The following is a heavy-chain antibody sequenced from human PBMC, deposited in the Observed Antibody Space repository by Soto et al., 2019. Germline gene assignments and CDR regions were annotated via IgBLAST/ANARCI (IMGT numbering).Heavy chain of an antibody. J-gene: IGHJ4*02. V-gene: IGHV1-18*01. CDR1: GYTFTSYG. D-gene: IGHD2-2*01. CDR2: VNTYNGNP. Sequence: QVQLVQSGVEVKQPGASVKVSCQASGYTFTSYGISWLRQPPGQGPGRMGWVNTYNGNPNYAQTLQGRVTMTADTSTSTAYMELRSLRSDETAVYYCARDSPFSTSWQKFDYWGQGTLVTVSS. CDR3: ARDSPFSTSWQKFDY.